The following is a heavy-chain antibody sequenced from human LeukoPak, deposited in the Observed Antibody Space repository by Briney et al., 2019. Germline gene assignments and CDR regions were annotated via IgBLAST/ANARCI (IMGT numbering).Heavy chain of an antibody. D-gene: IGHD2-2*01. CDR1: GDSISSYY. Sequence: ASETLSLTCSVSGDSISSYYWSWIRQPAGKGVEWIGRIHFAGGASYNPSLKNRVTMSVDTSKNQLSLNLTSVTAADTAVYFCAKDRLGVPAAINYYGMDVWGQGTTVTVSS. J-gene: IGHJ6*02. CDR3: AKDRLGVPAAINYYGMDV. V-gene: IGHV4-4*07. CDR2: IHFAGGA.